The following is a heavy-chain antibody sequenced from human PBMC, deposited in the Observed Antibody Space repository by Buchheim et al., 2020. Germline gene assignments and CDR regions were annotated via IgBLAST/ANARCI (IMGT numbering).Heavy chain of an antibody. V-gene: IGHV3-7*01. J-gene: IGHJ6*02. CDR1: GFTFSSYA. D-gene: IGHD2-8*01. CDR2: IKQDGSEK. CDR3: ARDDIVLMVYAPYYYYGMDV. Sequence: VQLVESGGGVVQPGRSLRLSCAASGFTFSSYAMHWVRQAPGKGLEWVANIKQDGSEKYYVDSVKGRFTISRDNAKNSLYLQMNSLRAEDTAVYYCARDDIVLMVYAPYYYYGMDVWGQGTT.